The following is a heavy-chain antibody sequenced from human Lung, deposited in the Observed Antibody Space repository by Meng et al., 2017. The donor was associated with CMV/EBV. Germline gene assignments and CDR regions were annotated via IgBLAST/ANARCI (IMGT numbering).Heavy chain of an antibody. Sequence: QVQLVQSGAVVKRPGASVKVSCKASGYTFSSYGFTWVRQAPGQGLEWLGWISTYNDNPKYAQKVQGRVTMTADTSTSTAYMELRSLTSDDTAVYYCARDLWPHIVVVTAPSEFWGQGTLVTVSS. CDR1: GYTFSSYG. D-gene: IGHD2-21*02. CDR2: ISTYNDNP. J-gene: IGHJ4*02. V-gene: IGHV1-18*01. CDR3: ARDLWPHIVVVTAPSEF.